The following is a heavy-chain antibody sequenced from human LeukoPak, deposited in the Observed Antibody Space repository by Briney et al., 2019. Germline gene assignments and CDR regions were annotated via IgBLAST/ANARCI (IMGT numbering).Heavy chain of an antibody. D-gene: IGHD6-6*01. V-gene: IGHV4-31*03. CDR3: ARAEGLSTSSSYFFDY. CDR2: IYHSGSA. CDR1: GGSITSGGYY. J-gene: IGHJ4*02. Sequence: SQALSLTCTVSGGSITSGGYYWTWARQHPGKGPEWIGYIYHSGSAYYNPSLKSRVTISVDTSKNQFSLKLTSVTAADTAVYFCARAEGLSTSSSYFFDYWGQGVLVTVSS.